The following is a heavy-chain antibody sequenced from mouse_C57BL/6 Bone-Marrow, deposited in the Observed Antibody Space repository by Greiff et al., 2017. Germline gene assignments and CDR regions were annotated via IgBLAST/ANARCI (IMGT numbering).Heavy chain of an antibody. V-gene: IGHV5-9*01. D-gene: IGHD1-1*01. CDR3: ARGYYYGSSLYFDD. CDR2: ISGGGGNT. J-gene: IGHJ2*01. CDR1: GFTFSSYT. Sequence: EVNVVESGGGLVKPGGSLKLSCAASGFTFSSYTMSWVRQTPEKRLEWVATISGGGGNTYYPDSVKGRFTISRDNAKNTLYLQMSSLRSEDTALYYCARGYYYGSSLYFDDWGQGTTLTVSS.